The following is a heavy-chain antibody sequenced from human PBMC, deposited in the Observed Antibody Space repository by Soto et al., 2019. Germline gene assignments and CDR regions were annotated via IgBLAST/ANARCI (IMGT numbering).Heavy chain of an antibody. CDR1: GGTFSSCT. D-gene: IGHD3-22*01. CDR3: ARLGYYDSSGYYYASPRNFNY. CDR2: IIPILGIA. V-gene: IGHV1-69*02. J-gene: IGHJ4*02. Sequence: ASVKVSCKASGGTFSSCTISWVRQAPGQGLEWMGRIIPILGIANYAQKLQGRVTITADKSTSTAYMELSSLRSEDTAVYYCARLGYYDSSGYYYASPRNFNYWGQETLVTVSS.